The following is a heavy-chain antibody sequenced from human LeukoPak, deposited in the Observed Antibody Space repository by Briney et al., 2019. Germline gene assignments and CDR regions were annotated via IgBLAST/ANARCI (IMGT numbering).Heavy chain of an antibody. CDR2: INTKTGTP. Sequence: ASVKVSCKASGYTFNRNAINWVRQAPGQGLEWMGWINTKTGTPTYAQGFTGRFVFSLDTSVSTAYLQISSLKAEDTAVYYCARVVGCGGDCYSGISDYWGQGTLVTVSS. V-gene: IGHV7-4-1*02. D-gene: IGHD2-21*02. CDR3: ARVVGCGGDCYSGISDY. CDR1: GYTFNRNA. J-gene: IGHJ4*02.